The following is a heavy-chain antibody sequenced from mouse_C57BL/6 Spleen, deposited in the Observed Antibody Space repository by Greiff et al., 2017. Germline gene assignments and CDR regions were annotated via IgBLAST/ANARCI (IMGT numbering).Heavy chain of an antibody. V-gene: IGHV5-9-1*02. Sequence: EVKLVESGEGLVKPGGSLKLSCAASGFTFSSSAMSWVRQTPEKRLEWVAYISSGGDYTYYAATVQGRFTISRDNARNTLYLQMSSLKSEDTAMYYCTRDLDSTGDVWMAYWGQGTLVTVSA. CDR2: ISSGGDYT. CDR3: TRDLDSTGDVWMAY. CDR1: GFTFSSSA. D-gene: IGHD3-2*02. J-gene: IGHJ3*01.